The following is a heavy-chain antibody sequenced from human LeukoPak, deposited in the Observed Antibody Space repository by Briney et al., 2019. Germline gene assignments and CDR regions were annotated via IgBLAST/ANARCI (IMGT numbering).Heavy chain of an antibody. J-gene: IGHJ6*04. CDR1: GGSISSSSYY. D-gene: IGHD6-6*01. CDR3: ARYPPGSSSSSPVDV. V-gene: IGHV4-39*01. Sequence: SETLSLTCTVSGGSISSSSYYWGWIRQPRGKGLEWIGSIYYSVSTYYNPSLKSRVTISVDTSKNQFSLKLSSVTAADTAVYYCARYPPGSSSSSPVDVWGKGTTVTVSS. CDR2: IYYSVST.